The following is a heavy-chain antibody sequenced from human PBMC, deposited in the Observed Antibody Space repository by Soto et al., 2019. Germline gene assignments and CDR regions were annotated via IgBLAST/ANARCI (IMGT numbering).Heavy chain of an antibody. D-gene: IGHD3-3*01. V-gene: IGHV1-2*02. J-gene: IGHJ4*02. CDR3: GRVLVTIFPFDD. CDR1: VYAFTVYY. Sequence: AALTLSCTSSVYAFTVYYMHWVQTDPGQGLEWMGWINPNSGGTNYAQKFQGRVTMTRDTSISTAYMELSRLRSDDTAVYYCGRVLVTIFPFDDWGQGNLVTVS. CDR2: INPNSGGT.